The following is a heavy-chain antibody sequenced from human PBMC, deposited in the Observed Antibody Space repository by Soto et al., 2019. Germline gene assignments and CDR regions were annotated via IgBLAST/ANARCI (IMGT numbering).Heavy chain of an antibody. Sequence: GGSLRLSCAASGFSVSSNYMSWVRQAPGKGLEWVSVLYSGSDTYEIHYADSVRGRFTISGDNSKDTLFLQMNSLRVEDTALYYCAKDGDSNYFFYYYGMDVWGQGTTVTVSS. CDR1: GFSVSSNY. V-gene: IGHV3-66*01. CDR2: LYSGSDT. CDR3: AKDGDSNYFFYYYGMDV. J-gene: IGHJ6*02. D-gene: IGHD4-4*01.